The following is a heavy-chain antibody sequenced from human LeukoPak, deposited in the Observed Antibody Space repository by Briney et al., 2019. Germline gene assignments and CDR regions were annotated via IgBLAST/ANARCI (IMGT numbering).Heavy chain of an antibody. J-gene: IGHJ6*02. CDR3: ASRDRNYYGMDV. CDR1: GGSLTSHY. Sequence: PSETLSLTCSVSGGSLTSHYWSWIRQPPGKGLEWIGYIYSSGSTNYNPSLKSRVTLSVDTSQNQFSLKLTSVTAADTAVYYCASRDRNYYGMDVWGQGTTVTVSS. D-gene: IGHD5-24*01. CDR2: IYSSGST. V-gene: IGHV4-59*11.